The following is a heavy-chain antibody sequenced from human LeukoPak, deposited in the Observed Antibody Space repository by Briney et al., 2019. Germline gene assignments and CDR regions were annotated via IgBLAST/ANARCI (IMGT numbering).Heavy chain of an antibody. D-gene: IGHD4-23*01. CDR3: ARDSAFGGNSDYYGMDV. Sequence: GGSLRLSCAASGFTFSSYWMSWVRQAPGKGLEWVANIKQDESEKYYVDSVKGRFTISRDNAKNSLYLQMNSLRAEDTAVYYCARDSAFGGNSDYYGMDVWGQGTTVTVSS. CDR2: IKQDESEK. V-gene: IGHV3-7*01. CDR1: GFTFSSYW. J-gene: IGHJ6*02.